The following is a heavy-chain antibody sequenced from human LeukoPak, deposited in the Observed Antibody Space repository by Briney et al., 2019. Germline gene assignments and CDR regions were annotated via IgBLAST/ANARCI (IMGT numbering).Heavy chain of an antibody. CDR2: IYYSGST. Sequence: SQTLSLTCTVSGGSISSGDYYWSWIRQPPGKGLEWIGYIYYSGSTYYNPSLKSRVTISVDTSKNQFSLKLSSVTAADTAVYYCAREQYTNNWFDPWGQGALVTVSS. CDR3: AREQYTNNWFDP. CDR1: GGSISSGDYY. D-gene: IGHD4-11*01. J-gene: IGHJ5*02. V-gene: IGHV4-30-4*01.